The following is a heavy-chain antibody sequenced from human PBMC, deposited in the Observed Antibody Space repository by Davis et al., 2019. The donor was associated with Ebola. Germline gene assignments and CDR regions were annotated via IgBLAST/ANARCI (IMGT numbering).Heavy chain of an antibody. Sequence: GESLKISCAASGFTFSSYEMNWVRQAPGKGLEWVSYISSSGSTIYYADSVKGRFTISRDNDKNSLYLQMNSLRAEDTAVYYCARDPDRPLTGTRSPWGQGNLVTVSS. J-gene: IGHJ5*02. D-gene: IGHD1-20*01. CDR1: GFTFSSYE. CDR3: ARDPDRPLTGTRSP. V-gene: IGHV3-48*03. CDR2: ISSSGSTI.